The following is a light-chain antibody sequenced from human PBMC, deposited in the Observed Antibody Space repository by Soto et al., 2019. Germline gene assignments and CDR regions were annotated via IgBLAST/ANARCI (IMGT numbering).Light chain of an antibody. CDR1: QSVRGSY. J-gene: IGKJ1*01. Sequence: ENVLTQSPGTXSXXPXXXXXXXXRASQSVRGSYLAWYQQKPGQAPRLLILGAASRATGIPDRFSGRGSGTDFTLTISRLEPEDFAVYYCQQYGSSSTFGQGTKVDIK. CDR3: QQYGSSST. CDR2: GAA. V-gene: IGKV3-20*01.